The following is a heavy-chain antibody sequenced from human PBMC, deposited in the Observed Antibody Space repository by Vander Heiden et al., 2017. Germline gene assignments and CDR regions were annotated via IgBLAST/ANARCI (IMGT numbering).Heavy chain of an antibody. Sequence: EVQLVESGGGLVKPGGSLRLSCAASGFTLRRYSMNWVRQAPGKGLEWVSSISSSSSYIYYADSVKGRFTISRDNAKNSLYLQMNSLRAEDTAVYYCARDRDDFWSGYYYDGMDVWGQGTTVTVSS. V-gene: IGHV3-21*01. J-gene: IGHJ6*02. D-gene: IGHD3-3*01. CDR1: GFTLRRYS. CDR3: ARDRDDFWSGYYYDGMDV. CDR2: ISSSSSYI.